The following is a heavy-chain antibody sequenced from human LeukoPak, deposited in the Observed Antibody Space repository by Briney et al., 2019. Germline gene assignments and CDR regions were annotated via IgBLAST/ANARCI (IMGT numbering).Heavy chain of an antibody. CDR2: INPNSGGT. J-gene: IGHJ6*02. Sequence: GASVKVSCKASGYTFTGYYMHWVRQAPGQGLEWMGWINPNSGGTNYAQKFQGRVTMTRDTSISTAYMELSRLRSDDTAVYYCARDGRGSGWIYGMDVWGQGTTVTVSS. V-gene: IGHV1-2*02. D-gene: IGHD6-19*01. CDR1: GYTFTGYY. CDR3: ARDGRGSGWIYGMDV.